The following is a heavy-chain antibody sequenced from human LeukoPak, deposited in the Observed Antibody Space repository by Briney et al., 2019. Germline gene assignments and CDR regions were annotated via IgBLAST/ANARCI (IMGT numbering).Heavy chain of an antibody. CDR2: VYYGGST. Sequence: PSETLSLTCTVSGGSISSYNWSWVRQPPGKGLEWIGYVYYGGSTSYNPSLKSRVTMSLDTSKIHFSLKLSSVTAGDTAVYYCARHRRSGTAYSNFDYWGQGTLVTVSS. V-gene: IGHV4-59*08. CDR3: ARHRRSGTAYSNFDY. CDR1: GGSISSYN. J-gene: IGHJ4*02. D-gene: IGHD6-13*01.